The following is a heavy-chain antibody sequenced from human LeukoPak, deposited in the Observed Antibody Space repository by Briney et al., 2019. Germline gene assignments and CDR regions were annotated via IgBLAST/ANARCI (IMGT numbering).Heavy chain of an antibody. CDR3: ASRRDGYNPFDY. CDR1: GYTFTGYY. D-gene: IGHD5-24*01. J-gene: IGHJ4*02. Sequence: ASVKVSCKASGYTFTGYYMHWVRQAPGQGLEWMGGIIPIFGTANYAQKFQGRVTITADKSTSTAYMELSSLRSEDTAVYYCASRRDGYNPFDYWGQGTLVTVSS. CDR2: IIPIFGTA. V-gene: IGHV1-69*06.